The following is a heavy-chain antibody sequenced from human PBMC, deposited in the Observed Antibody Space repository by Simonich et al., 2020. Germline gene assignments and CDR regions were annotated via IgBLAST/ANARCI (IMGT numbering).Heavy chain of an antibody. Sequence: EVQLVESGGGLVQPGGSLRLSCAASGFTFSSYWMHWVRQAPGKGLVEVYSIKRGGGRPSYADTVKGLFTISRDNAKNTLYLQMNSLRAEDTAVYYCASFNVVPAADAFDIWGQGTMVTVSS. V-gene: IGHV3-74*01. CDR1: GFTFSSYW. D-gene: IGHD2-2*01. CDR3: ASFNVVPAADAFDI. J-gene: IGHJ3*02. CDR2: IKRGGGRP.